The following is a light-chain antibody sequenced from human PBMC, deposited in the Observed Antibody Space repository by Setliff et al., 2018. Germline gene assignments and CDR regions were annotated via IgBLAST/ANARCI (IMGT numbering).Light chain of an antibody. V-gene: IGLV2-23*02. CDR2: GVT. CDR3: CSYASSSTFVV. J-gene: IGLJ2*01. CDR1: SSDVGSYDL. Sequence: QSALAQPASVSGSPGQAITISCTGTSSDVGSYDLVSWYQQYPGKAPKLMVYGVTKRPSGVSNRFSGSKSGNTASLTISGLQAEDEGDYYCCSYASSSTFVVFGGGTK.